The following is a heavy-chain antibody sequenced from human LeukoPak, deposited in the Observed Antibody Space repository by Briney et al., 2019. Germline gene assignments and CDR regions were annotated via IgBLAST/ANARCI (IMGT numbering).Heavy chain of an antibody. J-gene: IGHJ4*02. CDR1: LFTFSKAW. CDR2: IKSKTDGGTT. CDR3: TTPYPRMAQITTLGH. D-gene: IGHD5-24*01. Sequence: GGSPRDSSADTLFTFSKAWTRSVRQAPGKGLEWVGRIKSKTDGGTTDYAAPVKGRFTISGDVSKNTLYLQMNSLKTEDPPVYYCTTPYPRMAQITTLGHWGQGTLVTVSS. V-gene: IGHV3-15*01.